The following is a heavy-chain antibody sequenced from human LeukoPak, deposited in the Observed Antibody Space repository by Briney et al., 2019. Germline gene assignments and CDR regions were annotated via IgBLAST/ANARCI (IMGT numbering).Heavy chain of an antibody. CDR2: ISGSGGST. CDR1: GFTFSSYA. J-gene: IGHJ4*02. D-gene: IGHD6-19*01. Sequence: GGSLRLSCAASGFTFSSYAMSWVRQAPGKGLEWVSAISGSGGSTYYADSVKGRFTISRDNAKNTLYLQMNSLRVEDTAVYYCARPAVAGLRAGGYDYWGQGTLVTVSS. V-gene: IGHV3-23*01. CDR3: ARPAVAGLRAGGYDY.